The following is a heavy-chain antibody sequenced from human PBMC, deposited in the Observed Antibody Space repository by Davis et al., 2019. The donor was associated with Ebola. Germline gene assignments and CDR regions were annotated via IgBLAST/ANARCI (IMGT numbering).Heavy chain of an antibody. J-gene: IGHJ6*03. Sequence: ASVKVSCKASGYTFTGYYMHWVRQAPGQGLEWMGWINPNSGGTNYAQKFQGRVTMTRDTSISTAYMELSRLRSDDTAVYYCARVGYYDSSGYYYARRPYYYYMDVWGKGTTVTVSS. CDR3: ARVGYYDSSGYYYARRPYYYYMDV. CDR1: GYTFTGYY. D-gene: IGHD3-22*01. V-gene: IGHV1-2*02. CDR2: INPNSGGT.